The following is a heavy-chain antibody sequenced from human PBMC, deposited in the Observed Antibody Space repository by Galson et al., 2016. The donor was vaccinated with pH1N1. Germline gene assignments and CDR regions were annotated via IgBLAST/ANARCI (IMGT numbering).Heavy chain of an antibody. CDR2: IYYSGGT. D-gene: IGHD6-6*01. V-gene: IGHV4-59*01. Sequence: SETLSLTCTVSGGSISSYYWSWIRQPPGKGLEWIGYIYYSGGTNYNPSLKSRVTISVDTSKNQFSLKLRSVTAADTAVYYCAKSVAARPPYMDVWGKGTTVTVSS. CDR3: AKSVAARPPYMDV. CDR1: GGSISSYY. J-gene: IGHJ6*03.